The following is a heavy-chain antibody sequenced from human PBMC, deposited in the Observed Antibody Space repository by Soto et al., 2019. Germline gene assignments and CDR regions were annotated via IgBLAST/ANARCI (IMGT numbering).Heavy chain of an antibody. Sequence: EVQLVESGGGLAKPGGSLRLSCAASGFTFSTYSMNWVRQAPGKGLEWVSSISSSSSYIYYEDSVKGRFTVSRDNAKNSLYLQMNSLRAEDTAVYYCARDPRPNYGSGSYYSYYYYYYMDVWGKGTTVTVSS. CDR3: ARDPRPNYGSGSYYSYYYYYYMDV. CDR1: GFTFSTYS. CDR2: ISSSSSYI. D-gene: IGHD3-10*01. J-gene: IGHJ6*03. V-gene: IGHV3-21*01.